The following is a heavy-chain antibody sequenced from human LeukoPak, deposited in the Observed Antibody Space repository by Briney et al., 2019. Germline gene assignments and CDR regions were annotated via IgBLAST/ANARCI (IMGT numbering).Heavy chain of an antibody. J-gene: IGHJ5*02. D-gene: IGHD2-8*01. V-gene: IGHV1-3*01. CDR3: ARPYCTNGVCFGWFDP. CDR2: INAGNGNT. CDR1: GYTFTSYV. Sequence: ASVKVSCKASGYTFTSYVMHWVRQAPGQRLEWMGWINAGNGNTKCSQKFQGRVTITRDTSASTAYMELSSLRSEDTAVYYCARPYCTNGVCFGWFDPWGQGTLVTVSS.